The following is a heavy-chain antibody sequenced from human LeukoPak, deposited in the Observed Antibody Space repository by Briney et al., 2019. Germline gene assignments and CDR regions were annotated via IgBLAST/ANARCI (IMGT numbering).Heavy chain of an antibody. D-gene: IGHD5-18*01. CDR1: GFTFSSYG. CDR2: IWYDGSNK. V-gene: IGHV3-33*01. Sequence: GRSLRLSCAASGFTFSSYGMHWVRQAPGKGLEWVAVIWYDGSNKYYADSVKGRFTISRDNFKNTLYLQMNSLRAEDTAVYYCARSQQRYSYDLGGYWGQGTLVTVSS. CDR3: ARSQQRYSYDLGGY. J-gene: IGHJ4*02.